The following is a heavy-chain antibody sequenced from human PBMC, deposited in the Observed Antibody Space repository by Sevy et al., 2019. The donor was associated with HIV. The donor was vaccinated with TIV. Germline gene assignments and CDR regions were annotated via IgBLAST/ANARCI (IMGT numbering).Heavy chain of an antibody. V-gene: IGHV3-30-3*01. CDR2: ISYYGSNK. D-gene: IGHD2-2*01. J-gene: IGHJ6*02. Sequence: GGSLRLSCAASGFTFSSYAMHWVRQAPGKGLEWVAVISYYGSNKYYADSVKGRFTISRDNSKNTLYLQMNSLRAEDTAVYYCASASLNQDIVVVPAATFYGMDVWGQGTTVTFSS. CDR1: GFTFSSYA. CDR3: ASASLNQDIVVVPAATFYGMDV.